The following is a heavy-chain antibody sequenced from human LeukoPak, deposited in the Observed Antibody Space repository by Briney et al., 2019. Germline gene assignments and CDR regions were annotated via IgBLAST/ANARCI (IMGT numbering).Heavy chain of an antibody. Sequence: PSETLSLTCAVYGGSFSGYYWSWIRQPPGKGLEWIGEINHSGSTNYNPSLKSRVTISVDTSKNQFSLKLSSVTAADTAAYYCASSSSELVYYGMDVWGQGTTVTVSS. V-gene: IGHV4-34*01. CDR1: GGSFSGYY. CDR3: ASSSSELVYYGMDV. D-gene: IGHD6-6*01. CDR2: INHSGST. J-gene: IGHJ6*02.